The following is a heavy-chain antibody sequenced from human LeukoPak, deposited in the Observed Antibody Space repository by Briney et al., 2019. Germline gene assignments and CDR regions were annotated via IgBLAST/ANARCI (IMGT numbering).Heavy chain of an antibody. CDR3: ARGARTIFGVVTRNPFDY. J-gene: IGHJ4*02. CDR2: IIPIFGTA. D-gene: IGHD3-3*01. Sequence: SVKVSCKASGGTFSSYAISWVRQAPGQGLEWMGGIIPIFGTANYAQKFQGRVTITTDESTSTAYMELSSLRSEDTAVYYCARGARTIFGVVTRNPFDYWGQGTLVTVSS. CDR1: GGTFSSYA. V-gene: IGHV1-69*05.